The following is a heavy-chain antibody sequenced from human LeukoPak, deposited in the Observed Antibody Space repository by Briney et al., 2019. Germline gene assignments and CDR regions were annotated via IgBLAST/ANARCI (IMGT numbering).Heavy chain of an antibody. CDR1: GGSISGSSYY. Sequence: PSETLSLTCTVSGGSISGSSYYWGWIRQPPGKGLEWIGSIYYSGSTYYNPSLKSRVTISVDTSKNQFSLKLSSVTAADTAVYYCARRGGYSYGGPFDYWGQGTLVTVSS. CDR2: IYYSGST. D-gene: IGHD5-18*01. V-gene: IGHV4-39*01. CDR3: ARRGGYSYGGPFDY. J-gene: IGHJ4*02.